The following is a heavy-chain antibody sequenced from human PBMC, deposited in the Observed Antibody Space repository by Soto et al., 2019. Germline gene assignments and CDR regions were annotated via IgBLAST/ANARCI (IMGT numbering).Heavy chain of an antibody. D-gene: IGHD3-9*01. V-gene: IGHV3-11*06. CDR2: ISSSSSYT. Sequence: GGSLSLSCASSGFTFSDYYMSWIRHAPGKGLEWVSYISSSSSYTNYADSVKGRFTISRDNAKNSLYLQMNSLRAEDTAVYYCARDNDILTAFDYWGQGTLVTVSS. J-gene: IGHJ4*02. CDR1: GFTFSDYY. CDR3: ARDNDILTAFDY.